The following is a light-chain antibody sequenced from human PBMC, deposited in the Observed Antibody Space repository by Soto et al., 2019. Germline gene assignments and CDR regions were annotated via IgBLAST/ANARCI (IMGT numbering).Light chain of an antibody. Sequence: QTVVTQPPSVSGAPGQRVTISCTGSSSNIGAGYDVHWYQQLPGTAPKLLIYGNSNRPSGVPDRFSGSKSGTSASLAITGLLAEDEADYYCQSYDSSLSGWGWVFGGGTQLTVL. CDR3: QSYDSSLSGWGWV. CDR1: SSNIGAGYD. J-gene: IGLJ3*02. V-gene: IGLV1-40*01. CDR2: GNS.